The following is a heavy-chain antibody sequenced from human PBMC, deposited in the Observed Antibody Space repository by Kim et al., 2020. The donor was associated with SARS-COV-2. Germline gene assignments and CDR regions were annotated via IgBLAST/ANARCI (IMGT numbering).Heavy chain of an antibody. CDR3: ARALGSSNYYEVAFEI. CDR1: GFNFDEYG. J-gene: IGHJ3*02. D-gene: IGHD3-22*01. V-gene: IGHV3-20*01. Sequence: GGSLRLSCAASGFNFDEYGMNWVRQVPGKGLEWVSSINSNGGNISYADSMKGRLTISRDNAKNSLYLQMHSLRAEDMALYHCARALGSSNYYEVAFEIWGRGTMVTVSS. CDR2: INSNGGNI.